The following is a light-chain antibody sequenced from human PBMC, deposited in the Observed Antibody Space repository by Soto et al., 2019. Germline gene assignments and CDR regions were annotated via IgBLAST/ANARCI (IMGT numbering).Light chain of an antibody. CDR1: QTISSW. CDR2: AAS. Sequence: DIQMTQSPSTLSLFLLDIVTITCRASQTISSWLAWYQQKPGKAPKLLIYAASTLQSGVPSRFSGSGSGTDFTLTISCLQSEDFATYYCQQYYSYPRTFGQGTKVDIK. V-gene: IGKV1-5*01. J-gene: IGKJ1*01. CDR3: QQYYSYPRT.